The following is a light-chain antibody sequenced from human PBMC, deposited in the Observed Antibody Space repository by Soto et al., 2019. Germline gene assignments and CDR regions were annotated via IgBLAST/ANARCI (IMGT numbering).Light chain of an antibody. V-gene: IGLV2-14*04. CDR1: SSDVGGYNY. CDR3: SSYTSSSTPYV. J-gene: IGLJ1*01. CDR2: DVS. Sequence: GTSSDVGGYNYVSWYQQHPGRAPKLMIYDVSNRPSGVSNRFSGSKSGNTASLTISGLQAEDEADYYCSSYTSSSTPYVFGTGTKVTVL.